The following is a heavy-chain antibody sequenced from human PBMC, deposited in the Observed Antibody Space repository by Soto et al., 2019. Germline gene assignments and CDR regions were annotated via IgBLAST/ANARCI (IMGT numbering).Heavy chain of an antibody. D-gene: IGHD4-17*01. V-gene: IGHV3-30-3*01. CDR1: GFTFSSYA. Sequence: GGSLRLSCAASGFTFSSYAMRWVRQAPGKGLEWVAVISYDGSNKYYADSVKGRFTISRDNSKNTLYLQMNSLRAEDTAVYYCARVEYGDYVRIDXWGQGTLVTV. CDR2: ISYDGSNK. CDR3: ARVEYGDYVRIDX. J-gene: IGHJ4*02.